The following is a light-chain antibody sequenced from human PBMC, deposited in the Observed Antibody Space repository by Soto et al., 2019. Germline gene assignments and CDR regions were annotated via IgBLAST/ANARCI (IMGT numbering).Light chain of an antibody. V-gene: IGLV2-14*01. J-gene: IGLJ3*02. CDR2: EGS. CDR3: SSYTSSSTHWV. CDR1: SSDVGGYTY. Sequence: QSALTQPASVSGSPGQSITISCTGTSSDVGGYTYVSWYQQHPAKAPKIMIYEGSNQPSGVSNPFSFSKSGNTASLTISGLQAEDEDDYYCSSYTSSSTHWVFGGGTKLTVL.